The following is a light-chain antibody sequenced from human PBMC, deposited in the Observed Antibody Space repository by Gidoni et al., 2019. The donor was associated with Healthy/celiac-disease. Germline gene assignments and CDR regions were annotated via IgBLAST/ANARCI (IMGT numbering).Light chain of an antibody. CDR1: QSVSGSD. J-gene: IGKJ2*02. Sequence: DIELTQSPGTLSLSPGERATLSCRASQSVSGSDLAWYQQKPGQAPRLLINGASSRATGIPDRFSGSGSGTDFTLTISRLEPEDFAVYYCQQYGSSLCAFGQGTKLEIK. CDR3: QQYGSSLCA. CDR2: GAS. V-gene: IGKV3-20*01.